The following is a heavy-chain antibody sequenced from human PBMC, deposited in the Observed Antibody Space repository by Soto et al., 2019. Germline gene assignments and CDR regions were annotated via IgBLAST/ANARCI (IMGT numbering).Heavy chain of an antibody. CDR1: GYTFTSYG. CDR3: AAGQAAGRLDY. V-gene: IGHV1-58*02. Sequence: SVKVSCKASGYTFTSYGITWVRQARGQRLQWIGWIVVGSGNTNYAQKDQERVTITRDMSTSTAYMELSSLRSEDTAVYYCAAGQAAGRLDYWGQGTLVTVSS. D-gene: IGHD6-13*01. CDR2: IVVGSGNT. J-gene: IGHJ4*02.